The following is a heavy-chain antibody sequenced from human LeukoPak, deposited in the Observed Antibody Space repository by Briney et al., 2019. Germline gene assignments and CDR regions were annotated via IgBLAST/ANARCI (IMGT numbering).Heavy chain of an antibody. CDR1: GFTFSSYS. V-gene: IGHV3-21*01. Sequence: GGSLRLSCAASGFTFSSYSMNWVRQAPGKGLEWVSSIGSSSSSIDYADSVKGRFTISRDNVKNSLYLQTNSLRAEDTAVYYCATGSGTWGQGTRVTVSS. J-gene: IGHJ5*02. CDR2: IGSSSSSI. CDR3: ATGSGT.